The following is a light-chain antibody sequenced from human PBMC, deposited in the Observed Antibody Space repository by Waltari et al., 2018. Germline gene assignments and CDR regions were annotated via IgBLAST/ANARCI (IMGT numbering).Light chain of an antibody. CDR3: QQYNNWPHT. CDR2: GAS. Sequence: EIVMTQSPATLSVSPGERATLSCRASQSVSSNLAWYQQKPGQAPRLLIYGASTRATGSPARFSGSWSGTEFTLTISSLQSEDFAVYYCQQYNNWPHTFGQGTKLEIK. CDR1: QSVSSN. V-gene: IGKV3-15*01. J-gene: IGKJ2*01.